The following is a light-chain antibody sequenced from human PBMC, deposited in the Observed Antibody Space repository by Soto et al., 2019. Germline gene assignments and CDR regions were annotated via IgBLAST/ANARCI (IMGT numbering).Light chain of an antibody. V-gene: IGKV3-15*01. Sequence: EIVMTQSPATLSVSPGGRATLSCRASQSISDTFAWYQQRPGQAPRLLFYGASSGATAFPARFSGSGSGTDFTLTISSLQSEDFAVYYCQQYNNWPWTFGQGTKVDIK. CDR3: QQYNNWPWT. J-gene: IGKJ1*01. CDR2: GAS. CDR1: QSISDT.